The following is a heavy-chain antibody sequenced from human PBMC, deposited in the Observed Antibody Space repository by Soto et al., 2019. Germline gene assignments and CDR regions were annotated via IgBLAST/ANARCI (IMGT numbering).Heavy chain of an antibody. Sequence: QVQLVQSGAEVKKPGSSVKVSCKASGGTFSSYTISWVRQAPGQGLEWMGRIIPILGIANYAQKFQGRVTITADKSTRTAYMELSSLRSEDTAVYYCGGSYGEGRGEGGGHWGQGTLVTVSS. CDR2: IIPILGIA. D-gene: IGHD3-16*01. CDR3: GGSYGEGRGEGGGH. CDR1: GGTFSSYT. J-gene: IGHJ4*02. V-gene: IGHV1-69*02.